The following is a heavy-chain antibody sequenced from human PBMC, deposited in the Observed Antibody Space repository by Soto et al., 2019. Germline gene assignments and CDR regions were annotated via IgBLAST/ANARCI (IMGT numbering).Heavy chain of an antibody. V-gene: IGHV4-4*02. D-gene: IGHD6-13*01. CDR2: IYHSGST. CDR1: SGSISSSNW. CDR3: ARDRGSSSHGNWFDP. Sequence: SETLSLTCAVSSGSISSSNWWSWVRQPPGKGLEWIGEIYHSGSTNYNPSLKIRVTISVDRSKNQFSLKLSSVTAADTAVYYCARDRGSSSHGNWFDPWGQGTLVTVSS. J-gene: IGHJ5*02.